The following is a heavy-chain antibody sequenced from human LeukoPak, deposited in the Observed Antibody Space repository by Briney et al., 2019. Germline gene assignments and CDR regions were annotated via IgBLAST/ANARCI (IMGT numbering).Heavy chain of an antibody. CDR3: ARGPVVPSATYFFDY. CDR2: ISGNGGST. CDR1: GFTFSTYA. D-gene: IGHD2-2*01. Sequence: PGGSLRLSCAASGFTFSTYAMTWVRQAPGKGLEWVSAISGNGGSTYSADSVKGRFTTSRDNSKNTLYLQMNSLTAEDTAVYYCARGPVVPSATYFFDYWGQGTLVVVSS. V-gene: IGHV3-23*01. J-gene: IGHJ4*02.